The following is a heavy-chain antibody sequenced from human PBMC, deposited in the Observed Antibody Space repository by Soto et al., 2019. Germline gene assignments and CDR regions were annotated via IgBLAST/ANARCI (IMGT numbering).Heavy chain of an antibody. CDR1: GYTFTAYY. Sequence: QVQLVQSGAEVKEPGDSVRVSCEASGYTFTAYYIHWVRQAPGQGLEWMGWINPKFGDTTYAQDFQVRVSMTRDMSISTVYMELSRLTSDDTAIYYCARNMDYYYGRGSGNGHGVWGQGTTVTVFS. CDR2: INPKFGDT. D-gene: IGHD3-10*02. J-gene: IGHJ6*02. CDR3: ARNMDYYYGRGSGNGHGV. V-gene: IGHV1-2*02.